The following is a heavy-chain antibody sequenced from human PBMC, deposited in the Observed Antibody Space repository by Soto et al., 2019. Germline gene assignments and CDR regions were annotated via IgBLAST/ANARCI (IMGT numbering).Heavy chain of an antibody. Sequence: GGSLRLSCAASGFTFDDYAMHWVRQAPGKGLEWVSGISWNSGSIGYADSVKGRFTISRDNAKNSLYLQMNSLRAEDTALYYCAKDLRGERMAGQLWSLDYYYYGMDVWGQGTTVTVSS. D-gene: IGHD5-18*01. J-gene: IGHJ6*02. CDR2: ISWNSGSI. V-gene: IGHV3-9*01. CDR3: AKDLRGERMAGQLWSLDYYYYGMDV. CDR1: GFTFDDYA.